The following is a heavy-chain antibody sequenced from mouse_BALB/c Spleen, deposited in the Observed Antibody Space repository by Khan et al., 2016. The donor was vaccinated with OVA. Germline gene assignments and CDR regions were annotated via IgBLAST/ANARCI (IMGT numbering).Heavy chain of an antibody. Sequence: QVQLKESGPGLVAPSQSLSITCTVSDFSLSNYDISWFRQPPGKGLEWLGLIWTGGGTNYNSAFMSRLSISKDNSKSQVFLKMNSLQTDDTAIYYCVRGLLKWGQGTSVTVSS. CDR3: VRGLLK. J-gene: IGHJ4*01. V-gene: IGHV2-9-2*01. CDR1: DFSLSNYD. CDR2: IWTGGGT. D-gene: IGHD1-1*01.